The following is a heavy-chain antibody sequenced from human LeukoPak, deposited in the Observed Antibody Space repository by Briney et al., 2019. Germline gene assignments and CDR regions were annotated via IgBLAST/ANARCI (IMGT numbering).Heavy chain of an antibody. CDR3: AREAEAFDI. J-gene: IGHJ3*02. V-gene: IGHV3-21*01. Sequence: GGSLRLSCAASGFTFSSYSMNWVRQAPGKGLEWVSSIDFTSRYIYNADSVKGRFTISRDNSKNTLYLQMNSLRPEDTAVYYCAREAEAFDIWGQGTMVTVSS. CDR2: IDFTSRYI. CDR1: GFTFSSYS.